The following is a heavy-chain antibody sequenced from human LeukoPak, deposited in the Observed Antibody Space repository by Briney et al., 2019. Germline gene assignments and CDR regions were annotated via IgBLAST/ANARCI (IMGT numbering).Heavy chain of an antibody. CDR2: ISGSGGST. D-gene: IGHD2-2*02. V-gene: IGHV3-23*01. CDR1: GFTFSSYA. Sequence: GGSLRSSWAASGFTFSSYAMSWVRQAPGKGLEWVSAISGSGGSTYYADSVKGRFTISRDNSKNTLYLQMNSLRAEDTAVYYCAKGEDCSSTSCYTPDYWGQGTLVTVSS. CDR3: AKGEDCSSTSCYTPDY. J-gene: IGHJ4*02.